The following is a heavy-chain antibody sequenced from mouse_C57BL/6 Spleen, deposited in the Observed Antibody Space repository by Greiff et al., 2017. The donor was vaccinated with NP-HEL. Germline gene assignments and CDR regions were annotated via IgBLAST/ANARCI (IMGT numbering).Heavy chain of an antibody. Sequence: QVQLQQSGAELVRPGTSVKVSCKASGYAFTNYLIEWVKQRPGQGLEWIGVINPGSGGTNYNEKFKGKATLTADKSSSTAYMQLSSLTSEDSAVYFCARLGQIFAYWGQGTLVTVSA. CDR3: ARLGQIFAY. CDR2: INPGSGGT. CDR1: GYAFTNYL. D-gene: IGHD6-1*01. J-gene: IGHJ3*01. V-gene: IGHV1-54*01.